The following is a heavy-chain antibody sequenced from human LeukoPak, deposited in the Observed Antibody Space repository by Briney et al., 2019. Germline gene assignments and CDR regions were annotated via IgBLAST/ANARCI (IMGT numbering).Heavy chain of an antibody. D-gene: IGHD3-22*01. J-gene: IGHJ4*02. CDR3: AQTAGDSSGYYLEYFDY. V-gene: IGHV3-21*01. Sequence: AGGSLRLSCAASGFTFSSYSMNWVRQAPGKGLEWVPSISSSSSYIYYADSVKGRFTISRDNAKNSLYLQMNSLRAEDTAVYYCAQTAGDSSGYYLEYFDYWGQGTLVTVSS. CDR2: ISSSSSYI. CDR1: GFTFSSYS.